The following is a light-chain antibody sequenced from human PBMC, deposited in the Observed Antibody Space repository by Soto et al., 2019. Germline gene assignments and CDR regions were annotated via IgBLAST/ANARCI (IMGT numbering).Light chain of an antibody. CDR1: QSVGNS. Sequence: EILLTQSPAALSLSPGERATLSCRASQSVGNSLAWYQQKPGQAPRLLIYDVYSKPLGIPARFTGSGSGTDFTLTISGLQPEAFAVYCCQQRADWPLSFGGGTKVEVK. CDR3: QQRADWPLS. V-gene: IGKV3-11*01. J-gene: IGKJ4*01. CDR2: DVY.